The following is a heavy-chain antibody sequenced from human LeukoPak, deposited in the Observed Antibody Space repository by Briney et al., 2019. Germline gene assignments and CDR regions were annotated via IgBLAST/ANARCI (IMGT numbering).Heavy chain of an antibody. Sequence: GGSLRLSCAASGFTFSSYSMNWVRQAPGKGLEWVSSISSSSSYIYYADSVKGRFTISRDNAKNSLYLQMNSLRAEDTAVYYCARGGSSLLKGIDYWGQGTLVTVSS. V-gene: IGHV3-21*01. CDR2: ISSSSSYI. CDR3: ARGGSSLLKGIDY. CDR1: GFTFSSYS. D-gene: IGHD6-13*01. J-gene: IGHJ4*02.